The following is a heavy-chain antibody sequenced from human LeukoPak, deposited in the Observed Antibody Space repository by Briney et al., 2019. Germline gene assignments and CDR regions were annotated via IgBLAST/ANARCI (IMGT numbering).Heavy chain of an antibody. V-gene: IGHV4-59*12. D-gene: IGHD6-6*01. Sequence: PSETLSLTCTVSGGSISSYYWSWIRQPPGKGLEWIGYIYYSGSTNYNPSLKSRVTISVDTSKNQFSLKLSSVTAADTAVYYCARLTHRSIAPRGFDYWGQGTLVTVSS. CDR1: GGSISSYY. CDR2: IYYSGST. J-gene: IGHJ4*02. CDR3: ARLTHRSIAPRGFDY.